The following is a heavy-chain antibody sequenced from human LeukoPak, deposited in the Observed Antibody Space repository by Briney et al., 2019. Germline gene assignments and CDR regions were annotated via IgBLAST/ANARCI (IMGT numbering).Heavy chain of an antibody. CDR1: GFTFRSSV. V-gene: IGHV3-30-3*01. J-gene: IGHJ6*03. CDR3: ARAWGTSYMDV. Sequence: GGSLRLSCAASGFTFRSSVMAWVRQAPGKGLEWVAVISYDGNNKYYADSVKGRFTISRDNSKNTLFLQMNSLRVEDTAVYYCARAWGTSYMDVWGKGTTVTVSS. CDR2: ISYDGNNK. D-gene: IGHD3-16*01.